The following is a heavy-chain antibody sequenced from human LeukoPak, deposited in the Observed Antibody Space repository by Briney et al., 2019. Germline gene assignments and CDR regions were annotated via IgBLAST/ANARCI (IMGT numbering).Heavy chain of an antibody. V-gene: IGHV4-59*11. CDR2: IYYSGST. Sequence: SETLSLTCTVSGGSISSHYWSWIRQPPGKGLEWIGYIYYSGSTNYNPSLKSRVTISVDTSKNQFSLKLSSVTAADTAVYHCARVVDVVVPAAIYGNSWFDPWGQGTLVTVSS. CDR1: GGSISSHY. CDR3: ARVVDVVVPAAIYGNSWFDP. D-gene: IGHD2-2*01. J-gene: IGHJ5*02.